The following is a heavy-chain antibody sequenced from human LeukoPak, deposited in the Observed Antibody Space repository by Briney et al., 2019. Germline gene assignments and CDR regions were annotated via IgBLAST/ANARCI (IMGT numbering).Heavy chain of an antibody. CDR2: ISSSGSTM. Sequence: PGGSLRLSCAASGFTFSSYEMNWVRQAPGKGLEWVSYISSSGSTMYYADSVKVRFTISRDNAKNSLSLQMNSLRAEDTAVYYCARSPAGANYYLDVWGKGTTVTISS. V-gene: IGHV3-48*03. D-gene: IGHD1-14*01. CDR3: ARSPAGANYYLDV. J-gene: IGHJ6*03. CDR1: GFTFSSYE.